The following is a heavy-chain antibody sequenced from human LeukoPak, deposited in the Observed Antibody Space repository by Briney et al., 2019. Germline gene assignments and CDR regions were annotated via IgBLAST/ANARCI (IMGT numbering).Heavy chain of an antibody. D-gene: IGHD3-9*01. CDR3: ARDTLNGPFVTSLDY. V-gene: IGHV3-48*03. Sequence: AGGSLRLSCAASGFSFSSHPMNGVRQAPGKGLEWLSHISSGGNTEYYLDSVRGRFTMSRDNAKNLLFLQMNSLTDEDTAVYYCARDTLNGPFVTSLDYWGHGALVTVSP. CDR2: ISSGGNTE. CDR1: GFSFSSHP. J-gene: IGHJ4*01.